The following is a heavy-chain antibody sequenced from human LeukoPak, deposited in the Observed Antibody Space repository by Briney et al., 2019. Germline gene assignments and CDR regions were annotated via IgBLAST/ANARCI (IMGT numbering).Heavy chain of an antibody. V-gene: IGHV1-69*04. D-gene: IGHD3-22*01. J-gene: IGHJ6*02. Sequence: SVKVSCRASGGSISSYAISWVRQAPRQGPEWMGRIIPIINTAKSALNFQGRVTITADKSTNTAYMELSSLRSEDTAVYYCVRERRYYDSRGGGDYDYGMDVWGQGTTVIVSS. CDR1: GGSISSYA. CDR2: IIPIINTA. CDR3: VRERRYYDSRGGGDYDYGMDV.